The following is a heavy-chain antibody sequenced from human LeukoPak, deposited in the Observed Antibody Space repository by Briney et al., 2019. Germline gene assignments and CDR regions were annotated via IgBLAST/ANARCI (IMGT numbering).Heavy chain of an antibody. Sequence: ASVKVSCKASGFTFTSSAVQWVRQARGQRLEWIGWIVVGSGNTNYAQKFQERVTITRDMSTSTAYMELSSLRSEDTAVYYCAASGWYRGRWFAPWGQGTLVTVSS. D-gene: IGHD6-19*01. V-gene: IGHV1-58*01. J-gene: IGHJ5*02. CDR1: GFTFTSSA. CDR3: AASGWYRGRWFAP. CDR2: IVVGSGNT.